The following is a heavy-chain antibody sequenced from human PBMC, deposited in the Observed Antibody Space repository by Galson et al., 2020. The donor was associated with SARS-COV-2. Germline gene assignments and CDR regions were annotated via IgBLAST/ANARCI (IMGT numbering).Heavy chain of an antibody. Sequence: PGGSLRLSCAASGFTFSSYSMNWVRQAPGKGLEWVSSISSSSSYIYYADSVKGRFTISRDNAKNSLYLQMNSLRAEDTAVYYCASFYGSGSYYNRYYYYGMDVWGQGTTVTVSS. CDR1: GFTFSSYS. J-gene: IGHJ6*02. CDR3: ASFYGSGSYYNRYYYYGMDV. D-gene: IGHD3-10*01. V-gene: IGHV3-21*01. CDR2: ISSSSSYI.